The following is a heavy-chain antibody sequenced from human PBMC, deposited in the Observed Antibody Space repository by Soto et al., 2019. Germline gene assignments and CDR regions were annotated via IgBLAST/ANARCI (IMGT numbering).Heavy chain of an antibody. D-gene: IGHD1-26*01. J-gene: IGHJ4*02. CDR2: IWYDGSNK. Sequence: GGSLRLSCAASGFIFRTYGMHWVRQAPGKGLGWVAVIWYDGSNKYYVDSVKGRFTISRDNSKNTLYLQMNSLRVEDTAVYYCARAVGPFDYWGQGT. CDR3: ARAVGPFDY. V-gene: IGHV3-33*01. CDR1: GFIFRTYG.